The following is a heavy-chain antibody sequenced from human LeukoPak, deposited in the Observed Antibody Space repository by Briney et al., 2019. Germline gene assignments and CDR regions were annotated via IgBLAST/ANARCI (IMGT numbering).Heavy chain of an antibody. CDR2: ISYDGSNK. J-gene: IGHJ4*02. V-gene: IGHV3-30-3*01. CDR3: AREGYGGSGYFDY. D-gene: IGHD4-23*01. Sequence: GGSLRLSCAASGFTFSDYALHWVRQVPGKGLEWVAIISYDGSNKFYADSVKGRFTISRDNSKNTVDLQMNSLRGEDTAVYYCAREGYGGSGYFDYRGQGTLVTVSS. CDR1: GFTFSDYA.